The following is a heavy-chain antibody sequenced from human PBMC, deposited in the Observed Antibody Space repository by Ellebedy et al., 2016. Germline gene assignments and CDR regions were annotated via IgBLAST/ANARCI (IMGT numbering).Heavy chain of an antibody. CDR1: AYSISSGNY. CDR2: VYHSGST. J-gene: IGHJ5*02. D-gene: IGHD3-22*01. CDR3: ARGLYFDSSGYYYWFDP. Sequence: SETLSLTXTVSAYSISSGNYWAWIRQPPGKGLEWIGTVYHSGSTFYNPSLKSRVTMSVDTSKNQFSLKLISVTAADTAVYYCARGLYFDSSGYYYWFDPWGRGTLVTVSS. V-gene: IGHV4-38-2*02.